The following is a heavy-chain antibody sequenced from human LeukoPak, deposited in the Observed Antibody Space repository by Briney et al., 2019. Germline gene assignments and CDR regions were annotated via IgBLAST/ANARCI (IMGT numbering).Heavy chain of an antibody. D-gene: IGHD5-12*01. CDR2: ITGSSGYI. CDR3: ARDPQLYICNDWG. Sequence: GGSLRLSCAASGFTFSSYSMCWVRQAPGKGLEWVSSITGSSGYIHYADSVKGRFTISRDNAKNSLYLQMNSLRAEDTAVYYCARDPQLYICNDWGWGQGTLVIVSS. J-gene: IGHJ4*02. CDR1: GFTFSSYS. V-gene: IGHV3-21*01.